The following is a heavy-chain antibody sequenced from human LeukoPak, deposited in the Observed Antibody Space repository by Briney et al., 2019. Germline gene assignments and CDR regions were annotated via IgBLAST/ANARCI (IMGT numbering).Heavy chain of an antibody. Sequence: GGSLRLSCAASGFTFSSYWMGWVRQAPGKGLEWVANIKQDGSEKYYVDSVKGRFTISRDNAKNSLYLQMNSLRAEDTAVYYCARLWSGYYLDAFDIWGQGTMVTVSS. J-gene: IGHJ3*02. CDR3: ARLWSGYYLDAFDI. V-gene: IGHV3-7*03. D-gene: IGHD3/OR15-3a*01. CDR2: IKQDGSEK. CDR1: GFTFSSYW.